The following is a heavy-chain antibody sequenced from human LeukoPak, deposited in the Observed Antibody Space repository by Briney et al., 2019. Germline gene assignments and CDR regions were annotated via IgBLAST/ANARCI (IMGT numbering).Heavy chain of an antibody. D-gene: IGHD2-2*01. CDR1: GGSISSGGYY. J-gene: IGHJ6*02. Sequence: PSETLSLTCTVSGGSISSGGYYWSWIRQHPGKGLEWIGYIYYSGSTYYNPSLKSRVTISVDTSKNQFSLKLSSVTAADTAVYYCARHRPDEYCSSTSCSHLYYYYYGMDVWGQGTTVTVSS. CDR2: IYYSGST. CDR3: ARHRPDEYCSSTSCSHLYYYYYGMDV. V-gene: IGHV4-31*03.